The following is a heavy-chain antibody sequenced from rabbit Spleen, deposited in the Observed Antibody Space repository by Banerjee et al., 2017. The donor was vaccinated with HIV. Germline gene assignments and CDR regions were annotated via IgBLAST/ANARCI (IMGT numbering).Heavy chain of an antibody. J-gene: IGHJ3*01. CDR2: IYNGDGST. CDR3: ARCDGGHHWGCTL. V-gene: IGHV1S47*01. CDR1: GIDFSSYG. Sequence: QEQLVESGGGLVQRGGSLKLSCKASGIDFSSYGISWVRQAPGKGPEWIAYIYNGDGSTYYASWVNGRFSISRSTSLNTVTLQMTSLTAADTATFFCARCDGGHHWGCTLWGQGTLVTVS. D-gene: IGHD2-1*01.